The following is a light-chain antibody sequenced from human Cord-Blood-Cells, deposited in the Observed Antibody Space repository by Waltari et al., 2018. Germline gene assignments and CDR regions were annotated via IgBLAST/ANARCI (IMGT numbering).Light chain of an antibody. J-gene: IGLJ1*01. CDR3: CSYAGSDTYV. CDR1: SSDVGGYNY. CDR2: DVS. Sequence: QSALTQPRSVSGSPGQSVTISCTGTSSDVGGYNYVSWYQQHPGKAPKLMIYDVSKRPPVVPVRFSGSKSGNTASLTISGLQAEDEADYYCCSYAGSDTYVFGTGTKVTVL. V-gene: IGLV2-11*01.